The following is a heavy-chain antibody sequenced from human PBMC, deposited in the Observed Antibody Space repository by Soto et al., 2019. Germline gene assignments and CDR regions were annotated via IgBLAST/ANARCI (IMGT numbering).Heavy chain of an antibody. CDR1: GFTFSTYA. V-gene: IGHV3-23*01. J-gene: IGHJ3*02. D-gene: IGHD4-17*01. CDR2: ISGSGGPT. CDR3: ARPRGYGVFDAYDI. Sequence: GGSLRLSCAASGFTFSTYAMSWVRQAPGKGLEWVSAISGSGGPTYYADSVQGRFTISRDNSMNILYLQMNSLRIEDTAVYYCARPRGYGVFDAYDIWGQGTMVTVSS.